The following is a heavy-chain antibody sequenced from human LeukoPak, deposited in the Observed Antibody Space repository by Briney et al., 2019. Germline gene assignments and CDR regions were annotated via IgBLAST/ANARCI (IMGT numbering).Heavy chain of an antibody. J-gene: IGHJ4*02. CDR1: GASITNY. CDR2: VHFSGST. V-gene: IGHV4-4*08. D-gene: IGHD3-22*01. Sequence: SETLSLTCTVYGASITNYWGWTRQPPGKALEWVGSVHFSGSTYYNPSLKSRVLISLDTSKNQVSLRVNSVTAADMAVYYCERGLSYGGSGYYLDSWGPGTLVTVSS. CDR3: ERGLSYGGSGYYLDS.